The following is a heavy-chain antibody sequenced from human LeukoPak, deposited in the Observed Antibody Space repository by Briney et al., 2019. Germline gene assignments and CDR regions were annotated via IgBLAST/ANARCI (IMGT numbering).Heavy chain of an antibody. CDR1: GFTFSSYA. Sequence: GXXLRLSCAASGFTFSSYAMSWVRQAPGKGLEWVSGISGSGGSTYYADSVKGRFTISRDNSKNTLYLQMNSLRAEDTAVYYCAKDLIAVAGWNWFDPWGQGTLVTVSS. D-gene: IGHD6-19*01. CDR2: ISGSGGST. J-gene: IGHJ5*02. V-gene: IGHV3-23*01. CDR3: AKDLIAVAGWNWFDP.